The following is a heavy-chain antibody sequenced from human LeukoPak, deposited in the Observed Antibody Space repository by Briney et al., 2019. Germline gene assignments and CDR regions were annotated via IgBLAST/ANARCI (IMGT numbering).Heavy chain of an antibody. D-gene: IGHD1-1*01. CDR1: GFSSISYW. V-gene: IGHV3-7*01. CDR2: IKQDGSAK. Sequence: PGGSLRLSCAASGFSSISYWMSWVRQAPGKGLEWVANIKQDGSAKNYVDSVKGRFTISRDNAKNSLYLQLNSLRAEDTAVYYCAGCAGNSCYFDYWGQGTLVIVSS. CDR3: AGCAGNSCYFDY. J-gene: IGHJ4*02.